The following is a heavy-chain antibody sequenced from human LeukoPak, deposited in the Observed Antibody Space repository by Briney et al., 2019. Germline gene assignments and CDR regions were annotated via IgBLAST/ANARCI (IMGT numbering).Heavy chain of an antibody. CDR1: GGSFTTFY. CDR2: INYSGTA. D-gene: IGHD6-13*01. Sequence: SETLSLTCTVSGGSFTTFYWSWIRQSPGKGLEWIGHINYSGTANYSPSLKSRATVSLDTSKNQFSLKLNSVTAADTAVYFCARGRQQLVLGWFDPWGQGTLVTVSS. CDR3: ARGRQQLVLGWFDP. V-gene: IGHV4-59*01. J-gene: IGHJ5*02.